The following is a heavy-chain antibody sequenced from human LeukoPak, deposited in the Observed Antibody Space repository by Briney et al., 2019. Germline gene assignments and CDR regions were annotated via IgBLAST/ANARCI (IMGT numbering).Heavy chain of an antibody. J-gene: IGHJ5*02. D-gene: IGHD4-17*01. CDR1: GGSISSYY. CDR3: ARRLRSNWFDP. Sequence: PSETLSLTCTVSGGSISSYYWSWIRQPPGKGLEWIGYIYYSGSTYYNPSLKSRVTISVDTSKNQFSLKLSSVTAADTAVYYCARRLRSNWFDPWGQGTLVTVSS. V-gene: IGHV4-59*08. CDR2: IYYSGST.